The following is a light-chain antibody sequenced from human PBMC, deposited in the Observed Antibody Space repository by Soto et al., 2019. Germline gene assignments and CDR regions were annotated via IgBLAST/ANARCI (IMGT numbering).Light chain of an antibody. V-gene: IGLV3-21*02. CDR3: QVWDSSSDHVV. CDR1: NIGSKG. Sequence: SYDLTQPPSVSVAPGQTARIPCGGNNIGSKGVHWYQQSPGLAPVLVVYDDRDRPSGIPERFSGSNSGNTATLTISRVEAGDEADYYCQVWDSSSDHVVFGGGTKVTVL. CDR2: DDR. J-gene: IGLJ2*01.